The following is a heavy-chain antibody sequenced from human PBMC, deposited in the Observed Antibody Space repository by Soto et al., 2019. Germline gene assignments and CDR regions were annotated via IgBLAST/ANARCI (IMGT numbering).Heavy chain of an antibody. J-gene: IGHJ4*02. CDR2: INAGNGNT. CDR3: AREEYYDSSGPLDY. CDR1: GYTFTSYA. V-gene: IGHV1-3*01. D-gene: IGHD3-22*01. Sequence: GASVKVSCKASGYTFTSYAMHWVRQAPGQRLEWMGWINAGNGNTKYSQKFQGRVTITRDTSASTAYMELSSLRSEDTAAYYCAREEYYDSSGPLDYWGQGTLVTAPQ.